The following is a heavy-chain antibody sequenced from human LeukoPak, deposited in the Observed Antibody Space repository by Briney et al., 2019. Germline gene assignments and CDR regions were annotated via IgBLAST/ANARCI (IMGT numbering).Heavy chain of an antibody. Sequence: GGSLRLSCAASGFTFSSYWMSWVSQAPGKGLEWVANIKQDGSEKYYVDSVKGRFTISRDNAKNSLYLQMNSLRAEDTAVYYCAREGHSSSWSELDYWGQGTLVTVSS. V-gene: IGHV3-7*01. CDR3: AREGHSSSWSELDY. CDR2: IKQDGSEK. J-gene: IGHJ4*02. CDR1: GFTFSSYW. D-gene: IGHD6-13*01.